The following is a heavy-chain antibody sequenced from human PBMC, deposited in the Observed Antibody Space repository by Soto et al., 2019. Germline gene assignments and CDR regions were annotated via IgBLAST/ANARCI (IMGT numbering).Heavy chain of an antibody. D-gene: IGHD5-12*01. J-gene: IGHJ4*02. CDR3: AKRSGYQEAAYLDY. CDR1: RFTFSSYG. CDR2: ISDDGDST. V-gene: IGHV3-23*01. Sequence: GGSLRLSCAVSRFTFSSYGMNWVRQAPGKGLEWVSSISDDGDSTYYADSMKGRFTISRDNSKNTLYLQMNSLRAEDTAVYYCAKRSGYQEAAYLDYWGQGTLVTVSS.